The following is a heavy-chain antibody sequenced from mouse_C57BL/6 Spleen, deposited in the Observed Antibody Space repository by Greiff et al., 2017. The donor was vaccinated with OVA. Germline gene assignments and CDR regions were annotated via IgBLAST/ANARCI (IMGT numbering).Heavy chain of an antibody. CDR2: IRNKANGYTT. D-gene: IGHD1-1*02. Sequence: EVKLMESGGGLVQPGGSLSLSCAASGFTFTAYYMSWVRQPPGKALEWLGFIRNKANGYTTEYSASVKGRFTISRDNSQSILYLQMNALRAEDSATYYCARSLYGHDYWGQGTTLTVSS. V-gene: IGHV7-3*01. CDR1: GFTFTAYY. CDR3: ARSLYGHDY. J-gene: IGHJ2*01.